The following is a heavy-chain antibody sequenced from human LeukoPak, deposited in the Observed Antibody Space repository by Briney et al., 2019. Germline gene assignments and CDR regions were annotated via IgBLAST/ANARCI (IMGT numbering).Heavy chain of an antibody. Sequence: GGSLRLSCAASGFTFSLYAMHWVRQAPGKGLQWVAVISYDGNHKYYADSVKGRFTISRDNSKNTLYLQMNSLRAEDTAVYYCAKERYSRFDYWGQGTLVTVSS. V-gene: IGHV3-30-3*01. CDR3: AKERYSRFDY. D-gene: IGHD5-18*01. CDR2: ISYDGNHK. J-gene: IGHJ4*02. CDR1: GFTFSLYA.